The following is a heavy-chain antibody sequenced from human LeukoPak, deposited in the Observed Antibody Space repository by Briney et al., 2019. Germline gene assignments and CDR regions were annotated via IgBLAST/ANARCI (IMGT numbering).Heavy chain of an antibody. J-gene: IGHJ4*02. CDR1: GGSISSYY. Sequence: PSETLSLTCTVSGGSISSYYWSWIRQPAGKGLEWIGHIYISETTNYNPSLKSRVAMSVDTSKNQFSLRLSSVTAADTAVYYCARIVPYEYGYVDYWGQGTLVTVSS. V-gene: IGHV4-4*07. CDR3: ARIVPYEYGYVDY. CDR2: IYISETT. D-gene: IGHD4/OR15-4a*01.